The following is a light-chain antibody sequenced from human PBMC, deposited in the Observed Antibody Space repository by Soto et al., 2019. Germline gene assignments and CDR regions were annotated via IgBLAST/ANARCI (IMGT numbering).Light chain of an antibody. V-gene: IGKV2-28*01. J-gene: IGKJ2*01. CDR2: LGS. CDR3: MQALQTPYT. Sequence: DIVMTQSPLSLPVTPGEPASISCRSSQSLLHRNGYNYLDWYLQKPGQSPQLLIYLGSNRASGVPDRFSGSGSGTDFTLKISRVDTEDVGVYYCMQALQTPYTFGQGTELEIK. CDR1: QSLLHRNGYNY.